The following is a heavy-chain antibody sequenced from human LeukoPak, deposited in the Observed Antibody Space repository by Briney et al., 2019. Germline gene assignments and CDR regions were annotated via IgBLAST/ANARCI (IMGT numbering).Heavy chain of an antibody. CDR2: ISSSSSYI. CDR1: GFTFSSSS. V-gene: IGHV3-21*01. Sequence: GGSLRLSCAASGFTFSSSSMNWVRQAPGKGLEWVSSISSSSSYIYYADSVKGRFTISRDNAKNSLYLQMNSLRAEDTAVYYCARDLRVTTSRSYYYYYGMDVWGQGTTVTVSS. CDR3: ARDLRVTTSRSYYYYYGMDV. J-gene: IGHJ6*02. D-gene: IGHD4-17*01.